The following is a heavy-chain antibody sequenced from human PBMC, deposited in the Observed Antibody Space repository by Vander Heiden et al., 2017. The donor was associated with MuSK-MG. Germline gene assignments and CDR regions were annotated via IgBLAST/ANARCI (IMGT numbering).Heavy chain of an antibody. CDR2: ISFSSSTR. J-gene: IGHJ6*03. CDR1: GFTFSDYY. Sequence: QVQLEESGGGLVKPGGPLRLSCAASGFTFSDYYMRWIRQAPGKGLELISYISFSSSTRYYADSVKGRFTISRDNSKNSLYLQLSSLRAEDTAVYYCARDLLGVGYPYHYYMHVWGKGTTVTVSS. V-gene: IGHV3-11*04. CDR3: ARDLLGVGYPYHYYMHV. D-gene: IGHD3-10*01.